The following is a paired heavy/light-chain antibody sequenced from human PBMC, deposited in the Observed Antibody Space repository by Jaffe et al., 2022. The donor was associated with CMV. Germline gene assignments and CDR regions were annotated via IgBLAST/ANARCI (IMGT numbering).Light chain of an antibody. CDR2: AAS. CDR1: QGISSY. CDR3: QQLNTWPWT. J-gene: IGKJ1*01. Sequence: DIQLTQSPSFLSASVGDRVTITCRASQGISSYLAWYQQKPGKAPKLLIYAASALQSGVPSRFSGSESGTEFTLTISSLQPEDFATYYCQQLNTWPWTFGQGTKVEIK. V-gene: IGKV1-9*01.
Heavy chain of an antibody. CDR3: ARVSQHPRRLNALDL. V-gene: IGHV3-48*03. CDR1: GFALSGYE. J-gene: IGHJ3*01. Sequence: EVQLVESGGGLVQPGGSLRLSCAVFGFALSGYEMNWVRQAPGKGLEWVSYISSSGSTIYFADSVKGRFTISRDNAKNSLYLQMNSLRAEDTAVYFCARVSQHPRRLNALDLWGQGTMVTVSS. CDR2: ISSSGSTI.